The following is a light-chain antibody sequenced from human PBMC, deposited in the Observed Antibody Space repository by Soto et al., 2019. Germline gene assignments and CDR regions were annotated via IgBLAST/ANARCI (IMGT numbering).Light chain of an antibody. CDR3: SSYAGSIWV. Sequence: QSVLTQPPSASGSPGQSVTISCTGTSSDVGGYNYVSWYQQNPGKAPKLMIYEVSKRPSGVPDRFSGSKSGNTASLTVSGLQAEDEADYYCSSYAGSIWVFGGGTQLTVL. V-gene: IGLV2-8*01. J-gene: IGLJ3*02. CDR2: EVS. CDR1: SSDVGGYNY.